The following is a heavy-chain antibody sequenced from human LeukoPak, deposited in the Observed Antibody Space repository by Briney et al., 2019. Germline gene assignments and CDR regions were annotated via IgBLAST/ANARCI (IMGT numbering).Heavy chain of an antibody. CDR2: IYRDGTT. CDR1: GFTFSSSC. D-gene: IGHD2-15*01. CDR3: ARNKRMTPNDAFDI. Sequence: GGSLRLSCAASGFTFSSSCMNWVRQVPGKGLEWVSVIYRDGTTYYADSVKGRFTISRDNSKNTLYLQMNSLRAEDTAMYYCARNKRMTPNDAFDIWGQGTVVTVSS. J-gene: IGHJ3*02. V-gene: IGHV3-53*01.